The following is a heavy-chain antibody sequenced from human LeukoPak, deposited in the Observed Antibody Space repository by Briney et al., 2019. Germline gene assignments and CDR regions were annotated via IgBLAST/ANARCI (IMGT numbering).Heavy chain of an antibody. CDR2: ISGSGAVT. Sequence: GGSLRLSRAASGFTFSSYAMSWVRQAPGKGLEWVSAISGSGAVTYYAHSVKGRFTISRDNSKNTLYVQMNSLRAEDTAVYYCATDMVIDGYFDYWGQGALVTVSS. CDR1: GFTFSSYA. J-gene: IGHJ4*02. D-gene: IGHD2-21*01. CDR3: ATDMVIDGYFDY. V-gene: IGHV3-23*01.